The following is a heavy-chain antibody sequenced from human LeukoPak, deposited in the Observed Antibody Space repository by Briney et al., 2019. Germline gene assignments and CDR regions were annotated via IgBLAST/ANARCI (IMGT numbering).Heavy chain of an antibody. CDR2: ISDSGGSA. CDR1: GFTFSSYA. D-gene: IGHD1-1*01. CDR3: ATSPLWGTSGTDY. V-gene: IGHV3-23*01. Sequence: GGSLRLSCAASGFTFSSYAMGWVRQAPGKGLQWVSSISDSGGSAYYGDSVKGRFTISRDNSKNTLYLQMNSLRAEDTAVYYCATSPLWGTSGTDYWGQGTLVTVSS. J-gene: IGHJ4*02.